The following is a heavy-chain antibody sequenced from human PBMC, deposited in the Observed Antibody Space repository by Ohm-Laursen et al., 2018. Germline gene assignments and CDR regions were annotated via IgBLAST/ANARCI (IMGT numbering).Heavy chain of an antibody. CDR2: ISSSGNT. V-gene: IGHV4-4*07. D-gene: IGHD3-22*01. J-gene: IGHJ4*02. CDR1: GGSISSYY. Sequence: SDTLSLTCTVSGGSISSYYWSWIRQPAGKGLEWIGRISSSGNTNYNPSLKSRVTMSVDTSKNQFSLKLSSSTDADTAVYYCAREGKSDDSTGYFLGYWGPGTLVTVSS. CDR3: AREGKSDDSTGYFLGY.